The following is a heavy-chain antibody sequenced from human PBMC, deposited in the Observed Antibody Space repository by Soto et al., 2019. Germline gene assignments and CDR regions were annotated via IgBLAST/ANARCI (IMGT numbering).Heavy chain of an antibody. V-gene: IGHV4-31*03. CDR3: ARERSNTGFLEWFRHYYYYYMDV. CDR1: GGSISSGGYY. J-gene: IGHJ6*03. D-gene: IGHD3-3*01. Sequence: SETLSLTCTVSGGSISSGGYYWSWVRQHPGKGLEWIGYIYYSGSTYYNPSLKSRVTISVDTSKNQFSLKLSSVTAADTAVYYCARERSNTGFLEWFRHYYYYYMDVWGKGTTVTVSS. CDR2: IYYSGST.